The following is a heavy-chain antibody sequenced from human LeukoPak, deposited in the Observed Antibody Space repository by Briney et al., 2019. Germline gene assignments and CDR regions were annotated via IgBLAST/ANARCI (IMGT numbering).Heavy chain of an antibody. J-gene: IGHJ5*02. CDR2: IYYTGST. CDR1: GGSISSYY. CDR3: AKSNLYCSGSSCYPSWFDP. Sequence: PSETLSLTCTVSGGSISSYYWSWIRHPPGKGLEWIVYIYYTGSTNYNPSLKSRVTISVDTSKNQFSLKLSSVTAADTAVYYCAKSNLYCSGSSCYPSWFDPWGQGTLVTVSS. D-gene: IGHD2-15*01. V-gene: IGHV4-59*01.